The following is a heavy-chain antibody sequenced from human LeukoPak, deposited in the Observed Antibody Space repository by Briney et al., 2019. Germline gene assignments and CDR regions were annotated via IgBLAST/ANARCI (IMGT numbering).Heavy chain of an antibody. CDR2: IYYSGST. CDR1: VGSISSYY. J-gene: IGHJ5*02. V-gene: IGHV4-59*01. CDR3: ARGTERNWFDP. D-gene: IGHD3/OR15-3a*01. Sequence: PSETLSLTCTVSVGSISSYYWSWIRQPPGKGLEWIGYIYYSGSTNYNPSLKSRVTISVDTSKNQFSLKLSSVTAADTAVYYCARGTERNWFDPWGQGTLVTVSS.